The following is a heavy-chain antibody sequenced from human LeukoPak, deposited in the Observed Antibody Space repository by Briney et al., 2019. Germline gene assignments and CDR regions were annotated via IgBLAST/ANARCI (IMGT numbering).Heavy chain of an antibody. Sequence: GGSLRLSCAAVGFTFSMYWMGWVRQAPGKGLEWVASMKGDGSVKHFLDSVEGRFTISRDNSKNTLYLQMNSLRAEDTAVYYCAKDRQYYYDSSGYSDYYFDYWGQGTLVTVSS. V-gene: IGHV3-7*01. J-gene: IGHJ4*02. CDR2: MKGDGSVK. CDR1: GFTFSMYW. CDR3: AKDRQYYYDSSGYSDYYFDY. D-gene: IGHD3-22*01.